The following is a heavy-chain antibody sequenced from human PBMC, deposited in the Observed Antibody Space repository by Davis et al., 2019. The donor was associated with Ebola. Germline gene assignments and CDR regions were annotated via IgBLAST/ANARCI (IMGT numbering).Heavy chain of an antibody. J-gene: IGHJ6*02. Sequence: GESLKISCAASGFTFSSYWMSWVRQAPGKGLEWVANIKQDGSEKYYVDSVKGRFTISRDNSKNTLYLQMNSLRAEDTAVYYCARATLSYYYGMDVWGQGTTVTVSS. CDR2: IKQDGSEK. CDR1: GFTFSSYW. V-gene: IGHV3-7*01. CDR3: ARATLSYYYGMDV. D-gene: IGHD2-15*01.